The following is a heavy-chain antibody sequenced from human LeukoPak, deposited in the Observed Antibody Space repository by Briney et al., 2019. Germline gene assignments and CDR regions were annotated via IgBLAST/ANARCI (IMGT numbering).Heavy chain of an antibody. D-gene: IGHD2-2*01. CDR1: GGSISGHY. CDR3: ARCRGSTSCSDY. J-gene: IGHJ4*02. CDR2: INHSGST. Sequence: PSETLSLTCTVSGGSISGHYWSWIRQPPGKGLEWIGEINHSGSTNYNPSLKSRATISVDTSKNQFSLKLSSVTAADTAVYYCARCRGSTSCSDYWGQGTLVTVSS. V-gene: IGHV4-34*01.